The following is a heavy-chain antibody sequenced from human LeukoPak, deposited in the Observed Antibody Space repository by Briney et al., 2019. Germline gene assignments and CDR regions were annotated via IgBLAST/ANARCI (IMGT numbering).Heavy chain of an antibody. D-gene: IGHD2-15*01. CDR3: ARVPLSTECTGGSCCEREFDY. V-gene: IGHV3-23*01. CDR1: GFTFSSYA. CDR2: ISGSGGST. Sequence: GGSLRLSCAASGFTFSSYAMSWVRQAPGKGLEWVSAISGSGGSTYYADSVKGRFTISRDNSKNTLYLQMNSLRAEDTAVYYCARVPLSTECTGGSCCEREFDYWGQGTLVSVSS. J-gene: IGHJ4*02.